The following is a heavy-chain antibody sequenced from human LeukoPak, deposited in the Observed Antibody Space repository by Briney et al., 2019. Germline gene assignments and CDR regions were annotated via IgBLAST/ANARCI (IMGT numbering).Heavy chain of an antibody. J-gene: IGHJ3*02. CDR1: GFTFSSYE. V-gene: IGHV3-48*03. CDR3: ARDYSSGWDDAFDI. D-gene: IGHD6-19*01. Sequence: GGSLRLSCAASGFTFSSYEMNWVRQAPGKGLEWVSYISSSGSTIYYADSVKGRFTISRDNAKNSLYLQMSSLRADDTAVYYCARDYSSGWDDAFDIWGQGTMVTVSS. CDR2: ISSSGSTI.